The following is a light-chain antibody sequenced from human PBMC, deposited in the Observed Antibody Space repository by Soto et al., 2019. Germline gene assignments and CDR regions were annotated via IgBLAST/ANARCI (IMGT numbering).Light chain of an antibody. CDR2: DVN. CDR3: CSCAGSPP. V-gene: IGLV2-11*01. J-gene: IGLJ2*01. Sequence: QSALTQPSSVSGSPGQSVAISFTGSSSDVGGSDYVSWYQQHPGKAPRLIIYDVNKRPSGVPDRFSGSKSGNTASLIISGLQDEDEADYYCCSCAGSPPFGGGTKLTVL. CDR1: SSDVGGSDY.